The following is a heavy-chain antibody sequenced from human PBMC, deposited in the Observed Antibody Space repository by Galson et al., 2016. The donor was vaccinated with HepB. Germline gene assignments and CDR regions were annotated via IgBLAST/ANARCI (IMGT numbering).Heavy chain of an antibody. CDR2: INRDGSQK. V-gene: IGHV3-7*01. CDR1: GFSLSSYW. D-gene: IGHD3-16*01. CDR3: ARDWTYSETKTNYDGPDV. J-gene: IGHJ3*01. Sequence: SLRLSCAASGFSLSSYWMTWVRQVPGQGLEWMANINRDGSQKNYLDSVKGRFTISRDNAKNSLYLQMNSLRVEDTAVYYCARDWTYSETKTNYDGPDVWGRGTMVIVSS.